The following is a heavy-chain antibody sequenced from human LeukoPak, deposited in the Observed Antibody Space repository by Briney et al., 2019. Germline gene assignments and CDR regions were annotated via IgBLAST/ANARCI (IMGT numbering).Heavy chain of an antibody. Sequence: ASVKVSCKASGYTFTSYAMNWVRQAPGQGLEWMGWINTNTGNPTYAQGFTGRFVFSLDTSVSTAYLQISSLKAEDTAVYYCARVQMDIVVVPAAQGNYFDYWGQGTLVTVSS. CDR3: ARVQMDIVVVPAAQGNYFDY. CDR1: GYTFTSYA. J-gene: IGHJ4*02. V-gene: IGHV7-4-1*02. CDR2: INTNTGNP. D-gene: IGHD2-2*03.